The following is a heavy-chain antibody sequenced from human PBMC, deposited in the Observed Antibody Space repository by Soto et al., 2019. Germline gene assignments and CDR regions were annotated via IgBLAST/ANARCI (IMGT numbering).Heavy chain of an antibody. CDR3: AKETEVRGANDY. CDR1: GFSFSSYA. CDR2: ISNDGSNK. Sequence: QVQLVESGGGVVQPGRSLRLSCAASGFSFSSYALHWVRQAPGKRLEWVAVISNDGSNKYYRDSVKGRFTISRDNSQNTLYLQMNSLTAEDTAVYYCAKETEVRGANDYWGQGTLVTVSS. D-gene: IGHD3-10*01. V-gene: IGHV3-30*04. J-gene: IGHJ4*02.